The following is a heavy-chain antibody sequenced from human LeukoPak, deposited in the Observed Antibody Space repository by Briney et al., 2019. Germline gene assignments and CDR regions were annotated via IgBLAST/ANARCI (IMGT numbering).Heavy chain of an antibody. J-gene: IGHJ6*02. Sequence: GGSLRLSCAASGFTFSSYSMNWVRQAPVKGLEWVSSISSSSSYIYYADSVKGRFTISRDNAKNSLYLQMNSLRAEDTAVYYCARGMGAVARRNYGMDVWGQGTTVTVSS. CDR2: ISSSSSYI. D-gene: IGHD6-19*01. CDR1: GFTFSSYS. V-gene: IGHV3-21*01. CDR3: ARGMGAVARRNYGMDV.